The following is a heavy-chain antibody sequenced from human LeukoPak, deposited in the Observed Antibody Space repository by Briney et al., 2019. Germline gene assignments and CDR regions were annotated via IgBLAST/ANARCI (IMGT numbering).Heavy chain of an antibody. D-gene: IGHD5-18*01. CDR3: ARDLSDTALDY. Sequence: GGSLRLSCGASGFTFSSYSMNWVRQAPGKGLEWVSSISSSSSYIYYADSVKGRFTISRDNAKNSLYLQMNSLRAEDTAVYYCARDLSDTALDYWGQGTLVTVSS. J-gene: IGHJ4*02. V-gene: IGHV3-21*01. CDR1: GFTFSSYS. CDR2: ISSSSSYI.